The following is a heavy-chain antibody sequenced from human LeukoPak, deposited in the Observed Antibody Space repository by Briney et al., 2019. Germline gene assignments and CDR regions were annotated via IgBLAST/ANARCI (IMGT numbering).Heavy chain of an antibody. CDR3: AKHKENYGDSCLDAY. CDR2: ISGRGDST. V-gene: IGHV3-23*01. J-gene: IGHJ4*02. D-gene: IGHD4-17*01. Sequence: GGSLRLSCAASRFTFSSYAMSWVRQGPGKGLEWVSSISGRGDSTYYADSVKGRFTISRDNSKKTLYLQLNSLRVEATAVYFCAKHKENYGDSCLDAYWGQGALVTVSS. CDR1: RFTFSSYA.